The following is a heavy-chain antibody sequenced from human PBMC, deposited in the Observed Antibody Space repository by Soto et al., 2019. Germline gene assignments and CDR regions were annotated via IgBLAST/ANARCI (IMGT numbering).Heavy chain of an antibody. D-gene: IGHD3-3*01. J-gene: IGHJ6*02. CDR2: INHSGST. V-gene: IGHV4-34*01. Sequence: PSETLSLTCAVYCGSFSGYYWSWIRQPPGKGLEWIGEINHSGSTNYNPSLKSRVTISVDTSKNQFSLKLGSVTAADTAVYYCARVMRLDFWNGPPHYYYYYGMDVWGQGTTVTVSS. CDR3: ARVMRLDFWNGPPHYYYYYGMDV. CDR1: CGSFSGYY.